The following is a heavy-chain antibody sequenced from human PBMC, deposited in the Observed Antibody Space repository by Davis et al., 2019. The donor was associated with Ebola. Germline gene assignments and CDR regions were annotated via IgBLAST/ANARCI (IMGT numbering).Heavy chain of an antibody. V-gene: IGHV1-69*04. CDR1: GGTFSSYA. CDR3: ARGVYQLNH. J-gene: IGHJ5*02. CDR2: IVPILGIT. Sequence: AASVKVSCKASGGTFSSYAISWVRQAPGQGLEWMGKIVPILGITNYAQKFQGRVTITADKSTSTAYMELSSLRSEDTAVYYCARGVYQLNHWGQGTLVTVSS. D-gene: IGHD2-2*01.